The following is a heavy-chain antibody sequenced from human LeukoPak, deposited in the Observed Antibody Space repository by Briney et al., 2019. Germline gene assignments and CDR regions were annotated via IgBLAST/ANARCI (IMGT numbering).Heavy chain of an antibody. V-gene: IGHV1-46*01. D-gene: IGHD2-2*02. CDR2: ISPSGGST. J-gene: IGHJ2*01. Sequence: GASVKVSSKESGYTFTSYYMHWVRQAPGQGLEWMGIISPSGGSTSYAQNFQGRVTMTRDTSTSTVYMELSSLRSEDTAVHYCARDAIPGRWYFDLWGRGTLVTVSS. CDR1: GYTFTSYY. CDR3: ARDAIPGRWYFDL.